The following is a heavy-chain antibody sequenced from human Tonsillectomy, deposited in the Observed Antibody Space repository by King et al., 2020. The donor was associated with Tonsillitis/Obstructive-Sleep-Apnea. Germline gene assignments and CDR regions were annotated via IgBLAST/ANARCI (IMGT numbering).Heavy chain of an antibody. D-gene: IGHD3-10*01. V-gene: IGHV3-21*01. CDR3: AGDRGTLGRVDAFDI. CDR2: ISSSSSYI. CDR1: GFTFSSYS. J-gene: IGHJ3*02. Sequence: VQLVESGGGLVKPGGSLRLSCAASGFTFSSYSMNWVRQAPGKGLEWVSSISSSSSYIYYADSVKGRFTISRDNAKNSLYLQMNSLRAEDTAVYYCAGDRGTLGRVDAFDIWGQGTMVTVSS.